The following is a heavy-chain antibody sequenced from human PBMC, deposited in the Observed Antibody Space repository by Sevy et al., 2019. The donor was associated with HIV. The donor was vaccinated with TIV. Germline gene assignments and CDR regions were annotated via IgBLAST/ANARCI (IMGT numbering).Heavy chain of an antibody. V-gene: IGHV4-30-4*01. J-gene: IGHJ4*02. CDR1: GGSISSGDYY. CDR2: IYYSGST. Sequence: SETLSLTCTVSGGSISSGDYYWSWIRQPPGKGLEWIGYIYYSGSTYYNPSLKSRVTLSVDTSKNQFSLKLSSVTAADTAVYYCARVIAARLWGEDDYWGQGTLVTVSS. CDR3: ARVIAARLWGEDDY. D-gene: IGHD6-6*01.